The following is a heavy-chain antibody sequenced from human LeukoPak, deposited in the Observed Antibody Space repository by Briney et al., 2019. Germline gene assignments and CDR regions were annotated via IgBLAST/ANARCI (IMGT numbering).Heavy chain of an antibody. V-gene: IGHV3-30*02. J-gene: IGHJ3*02. Sequence: GGSLTLACAASGFTSSSYGMHWVRQAPGKGLEWVAFIRYDGSNKYYADSVKGRFTISRDNSKNTLYLQMNSLRAEDTAVYYCAKGDRYYYDSSGYHDAFDIWGQGKMVTVSS. CDR3: AKGDRYYYDSSGYHDAFDI. D-gene: IGHD3-22*01. CDR2: IRYDGSNK. CDR1: GFTSSSYG.